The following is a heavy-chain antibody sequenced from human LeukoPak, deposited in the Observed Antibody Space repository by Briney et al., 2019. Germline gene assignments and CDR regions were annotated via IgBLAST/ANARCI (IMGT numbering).Heavy chain of an antibody. Sequence: SETLSLTCAVYGGSFSGYYWTWIREAPGKGLEWIGEINPSGRISYNPSLKSRLTISVDASKNQFSLNLRSLTAADTAVYYCARGRQEVSMIVVVMTAVSYYLDVWGKGTTVTVS. J-gene: IGHJ6*03. CDR1: GGSFSGYY. CDR3: ARGRQEVSMIVVVMTAVSYYLDV. V-gene: IGHV4-34*01. D-gene: IGHD3-22*01. CDR2: INPSGRI.